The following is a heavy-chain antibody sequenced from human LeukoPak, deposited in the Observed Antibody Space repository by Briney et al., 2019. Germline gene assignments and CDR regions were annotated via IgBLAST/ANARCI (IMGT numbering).Heavy chain of an antibody. CDR3: AKESGYYDSSGYEGY. CDR1: GSTFSSYA. V-gene: IGHV3-23*01. J-gene: IGHJ4*02. Sequence: PGGSLRLSCAASGSTFSSYAMSWVRQAPGKGLEWVSAISGSGGSTYYADSVKGRFTISRDNSKNTLYLQMNSLRAEDTAVYYCAKESGYYDSSGYEGYWGQGTLVTVSS. D-gene: IGHD3-22*01. CDR2: ISGSGGST.